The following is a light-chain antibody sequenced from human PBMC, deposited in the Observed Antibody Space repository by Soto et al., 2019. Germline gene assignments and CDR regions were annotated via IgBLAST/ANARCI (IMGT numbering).Light chain of an antibody. Sequence: DIQMTQSPSSLSASVGDRVTITCRASHYISNYLNWYQQKPGKAPKLLIYAASSLQSGVPSRFSGSGSGTDFTLTISSLQPEDFATYYCQQSCSIPWTFGQGTKVEIK. CDR3: QQSCSIPWT. CDR2: AAS. J-gene: IGKJ1*01. V-gene: IGKV1-39*01. CDR1: HYISNY.